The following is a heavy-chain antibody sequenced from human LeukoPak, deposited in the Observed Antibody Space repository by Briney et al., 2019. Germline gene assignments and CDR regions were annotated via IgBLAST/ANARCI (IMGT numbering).Heavy chain of an antibody. V-gene: IGHV3-73*01. CDR1: GFTFSGSA. Sequence: GGSLRLSCAASGFTFSGSAMHWVRQASGKGLEWVGRIRSKADNYATIYAASVKGRFAVSRDDSKNTAYLQMTSLKTEDTAVYYYRATAGRDADYWGQGTLVTVSS. CDR2: IRSKADNYAT. CDR3: RATAGRDADY. J-gene: IGHJ4*02. D-gene: IGHD6-13*01.